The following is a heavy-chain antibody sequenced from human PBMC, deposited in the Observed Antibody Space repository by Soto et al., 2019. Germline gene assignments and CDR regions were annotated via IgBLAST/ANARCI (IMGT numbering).Heavy chain of an antibody. J-gene: IGHJ6*02. D-gene: IGHD5-12*01. CDR2: ISYDGSNK. CDR1: GFTFSSYG. Sequence: GGSLRLSCAASGFTFSSYGMHWVRQAPGKGLEWVAVISYDGSNKYYADSVKGRFTISRDNSKNTLYLQMNSLRAEDTAVYYCATGRGYSGYEPYYYYGMDVWRQGTTVTVSS. CDR3: ATGRGYSGYEPYYYYGMDV. V-gene: IGHV3-30*03.